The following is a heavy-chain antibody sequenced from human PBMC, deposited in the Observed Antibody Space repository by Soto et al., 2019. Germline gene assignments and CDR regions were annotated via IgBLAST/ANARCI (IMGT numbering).Heavy chain of an antibody. D-gene: IGHD3-10*01. CDR3: ARDRHVLLWFGELQT. CDR2: ISYDGSNK. CDR1: GFTFSSYA. V-gene: IGHV3-30-3*01. J-gene: IGHJ5*02. Sequence: QVQLVESGGGVVQPGRSLRLSCAASGFTFSSYAMHWVRQAPGKGLEWVAVISYDGSNKYYADSVKGRFTISRDNSKNTLYLQMNSLRAEDTAVYYCARDRHVLLWFGELQTWGQGTLVTVSS.